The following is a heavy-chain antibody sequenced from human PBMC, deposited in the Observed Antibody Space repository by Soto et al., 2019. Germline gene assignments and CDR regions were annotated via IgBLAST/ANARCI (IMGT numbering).Heavy chain of an antibody. Sequence: EVQLVESGGVVVQPGGSLRLSCAGSGFTFDDYTMHWVRQAPGKGLEWVSLIVWDGSSRKYADSVKGRFTISRDNSKTSLSLQLNSLRTEDTAFYYCAKEYRDGYNYFDYWGQGTLVTVSS. D-gene: IGHD5-12*01. CDR1: GFTFDDYT. J-gene: IGHJ4*02. CDR2: IVWDGSSR. CDR3: AKEYRDGYNYFDY. V-gene: IGHV3-43*01.